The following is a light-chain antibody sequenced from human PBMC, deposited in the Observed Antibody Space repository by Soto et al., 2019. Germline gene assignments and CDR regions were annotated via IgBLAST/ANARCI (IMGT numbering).Light chain of an antibody. CDR2: GAS. V-gene: IGKV3-15*01. CDR1: QSVSSN. J-gene: IGKJ1*01. Sequence: EIVMTQSPATLSVSPGERATLSCRASQSVSSNLAWYQQKPGQAPRLLIYGASTRAPGIPARFSGSGSGTECPLTISSLQCEDFAVYYCQQYNNWPPGPFGQGTKVEI. CDR3: QQYNNWPPGP.